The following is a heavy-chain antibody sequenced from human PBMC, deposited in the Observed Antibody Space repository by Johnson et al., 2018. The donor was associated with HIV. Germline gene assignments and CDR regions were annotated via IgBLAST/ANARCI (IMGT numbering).Heavy chain of an antibody. V-gene: IGHV3-11*04. Sequence: QVQLVESGGGLIQPGGSLRLSCAASGFTFNDHYMSWIRQAPGKGLEWVSYISSSGGTISNADSVKGRFTISRNNAKNSLYLQMNSLRAEDTAVYFGANGGVLAAGTEGYAFDIWGQGTLVTVSS. CDR2: ISSSGGTI. D-gene: IGHD6-13*01. J-gene: IGHJ3*02. CDR3: ANGGVLAAGTEGYAFDI. CDR1: GFTFNDHY.